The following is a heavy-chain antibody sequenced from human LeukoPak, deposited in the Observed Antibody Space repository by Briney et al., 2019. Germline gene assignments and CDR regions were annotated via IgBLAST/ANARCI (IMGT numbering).Heavy chain of an antibody. CDR2: INPNSSAT. J-gene: IGHJ1*01. CDR3: ARVLKDGYNNGNFQH. V-gene: IGHV1-2*02. Sequence: ASVKVSCKASGYTFTGYYMHWVRQAPGQGLEWMGWINPNSSATNYAQKFQGRVTMTRDTSITTAYMELSRLRSDDTAVYCCARVLKDGYNNGNFQHWGQGTLVSVSS. CDR1: GYTFTGYY. D-gene: IGHD5-24*01.